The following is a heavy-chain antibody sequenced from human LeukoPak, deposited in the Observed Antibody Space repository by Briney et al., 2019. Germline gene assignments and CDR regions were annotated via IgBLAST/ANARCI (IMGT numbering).Heavy chain of an antibody. CDR3: AREGVAGCFDY. J-gene: IGHJ4*02. CDR2: INPNSGGT. D-gene: IGHD6-19*01. CDR1: GYTFTGYY. Sequence: ASVKVSCKASGYTFTGYYMHWVRQAPGQGLEWMGWINPNSGGTSYAQKFQGRVTMTRNTSTSTVYMELSSLRSEDTAVYYCAREGVAGCFDYWGQGTLVTVSS. V-gene: IGHV1-2*02.